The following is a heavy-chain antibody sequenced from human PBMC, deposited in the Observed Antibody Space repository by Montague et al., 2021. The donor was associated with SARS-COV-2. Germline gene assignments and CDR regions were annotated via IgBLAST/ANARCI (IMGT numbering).Heavy chain of an antibody. J-gene: IGHJ6*02. CDR2: IFKNGGI. CDR1: GGSITNDD. CDR3: ARYYERSLDV. V-gene: IGHV4-59*08. D-gene: IGHD3-16*01. Sequence: SETRSLTCTVSGGSITNDDWSWIRQPPGKGLEWIVNIFKNGGIDYNPSLRSRVIISVDTSKSQFSLKVTSVTAADTAAYYCARYYERSLDVWGQGTTVTVSS.